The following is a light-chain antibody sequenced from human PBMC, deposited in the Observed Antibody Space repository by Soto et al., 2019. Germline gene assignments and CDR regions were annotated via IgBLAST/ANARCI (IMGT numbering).Light chain of an antibody. CDR3: QQYGTPRSVT. CDR1: QSVSSSY. CDR2: GAS. V-gene: IGKV3-20*01. Sequence: EIVLTQSPGTLSLSPGERATLSCRASQSVSSSYLAWYQQKPGQAPRLLIYGASNRATAIPDRFSGSGSGTDFTLTISKVEPEDFAVYYCQQYGTPRSVTFGQGTRLEIK. J-gene: IGKJ5*01.